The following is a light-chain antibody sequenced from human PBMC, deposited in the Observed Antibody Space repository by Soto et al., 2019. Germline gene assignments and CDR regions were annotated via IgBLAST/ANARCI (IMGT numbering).Light chain of an antibody. Sequence: EVVLTQSPATLSLSLGERATLSCTASQSVSSHLAWYQQKPGQAPRLLIYDASNRATGIPARFSGSGSGTGFTLSIRSLEPEDFAVYYWQQRDKWPVTFGGGTKVEFK. CDR2: DAS. J-gene: IGKJ4*01. V-gene: IGKV3-11*01. CDR3: QQRDKWPVT. CDR1: QSVSSH.